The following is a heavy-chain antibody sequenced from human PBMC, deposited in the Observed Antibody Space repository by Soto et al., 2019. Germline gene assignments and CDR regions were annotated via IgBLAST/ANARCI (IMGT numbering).Heavy chain of an antibody. J-gene: IGHJ5*02. D-gene: IGHD3-3*02. CDR1: GFTFSSYS. CDR3: AGIASSPNWFDP. Sequence: GGSLRLSCAASGFTFSSYSMNWVRQAPGKGLEWVSSISSSSSYIYYADSVKGRFTISRDNAKNSLYLQMNSLRAEDTAVYYCAGIASSPNWFDPWGQGTLVTVYS. CDR2: ISSSSSYI. V-gene: IGHV3-21*01.